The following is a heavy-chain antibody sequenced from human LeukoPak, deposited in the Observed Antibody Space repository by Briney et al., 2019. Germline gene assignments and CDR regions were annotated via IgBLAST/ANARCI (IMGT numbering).Heavy chain of an antibody. CDR3: AKDGFGSSWYPYYYYYYMDV. CDR1: GFTFSGSV. Sequence: PGGSLRLSCAASGFTFSGSVMHWVRQASGKGLEWVGRIRSKANSYATAYAASVKGRFTISRDDSKNTAYLQMNSLRAEDTAVYYCAKDGFGSSWYPYYYYYYMDVWGKGTTVTVSS. V-gene: IGHV3-73*01. J-gene: IGHJ6*03. D-gene: IGHD6-13*01. CDR2: IRSKANSYAT.